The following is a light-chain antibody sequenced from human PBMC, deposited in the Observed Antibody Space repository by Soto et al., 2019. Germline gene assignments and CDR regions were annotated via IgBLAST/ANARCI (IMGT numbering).Light chain of an antibody. J-gene: IGKJ2*01. V-gene: IGKV1-5*01. CDR3: QQYNSYSLT. Sequence: DIQMTQSPSTLSASVGDRVTITCRASQSINSWLAWYQQKPGKAPKLLIYDASSLESVVPSRFSGSGSGTEFTLTISSLQPDDVATYYCQQYNSYSLTFGQGTKLEI. CDR2: DAS. CDR1: QSINSW.